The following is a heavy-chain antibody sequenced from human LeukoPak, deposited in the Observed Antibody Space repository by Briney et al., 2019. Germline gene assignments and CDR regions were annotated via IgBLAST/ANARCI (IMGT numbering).Heavy chain of an antibody. CDR1: GFTFSSSW. CDR3: ARVQYNVSGSYYIWFGP. V-gene: IGHV3-74*01. J-gene: IGHJ5*02. CDR2: INSDGSST. Sequence: GGSLRLSCAASGFTFSSSWMHWVRQAPGKGLVWVSRINSDGSSTTYADSVKGRFTISRDNAKNTLYLQMNSLRGEEPAVYYFARVQYNVSGSYYIWFGPGGQGTLATVPT. D-gene: IGHD3-10*01.